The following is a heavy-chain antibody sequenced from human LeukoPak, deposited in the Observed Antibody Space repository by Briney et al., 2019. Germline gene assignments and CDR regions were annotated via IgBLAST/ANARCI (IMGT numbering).Heavy chain of an antibody. CDR2: IKHDGSEK. CDR3: ARRHCSSTSCYGYYYYGMDV. D-gene: IGHD2-2*01. Sequence: GGSLRLSCAASGFTFNNAWMNWVRQAPGKGLEWVANIKHDGSEKYYVDSVKGRFTISRDNAKNSLYLQMNSLRAEDTAVYYCARRHCSSTSCYGYYYYGMDVWGQGTTVTVSS. CDR1: GFTFNNAW. J-gene: IGHJ6*02. V-gene: IGHV3-7*03.